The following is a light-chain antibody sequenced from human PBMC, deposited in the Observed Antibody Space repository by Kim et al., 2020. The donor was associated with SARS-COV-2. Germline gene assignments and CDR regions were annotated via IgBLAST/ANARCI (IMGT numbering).Light chain of an antibody. V-gene: IGLV2-23*01. Sequence: GQSSTISCTGTRSDVGSYNLVSWFQQHPGSTPTLIIYDDTKRPSGISDRFSGSKSGNTASLTISGLQAEDEADYYCCSYARGDVLIFGGGTKLTVL. CDR3: CSYARGDVLI. J-gene: IGLJ2*01. CDR1: RSDVGSYNL. CDR2: DDT.